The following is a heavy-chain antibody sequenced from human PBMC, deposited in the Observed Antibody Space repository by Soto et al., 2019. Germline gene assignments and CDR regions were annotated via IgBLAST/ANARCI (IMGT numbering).Heavy chain of an antibody. V-gene: IGHV1-2*02. CDR2: INAHSGGT. CDR3: AKALRRRPAYWLNP. CDR1: GFSFTGYY. D-gene: IGHD3-16*01. Sequence: ASVKVSCKASGFSFTGYYIHWLRQAPGQGLEWMGWINAHSGGTEYARKFQGRVTLTRDTSIATAYLTLTSLTSDDTALYYCAKALRRRPAYWLNPWGKGPKVPVP. J-gene: IGHJ5*02.